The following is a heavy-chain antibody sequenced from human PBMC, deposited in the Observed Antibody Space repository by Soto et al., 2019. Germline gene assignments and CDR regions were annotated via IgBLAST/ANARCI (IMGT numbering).Heavy chain of an antibody. Sequence: EVQLVESGGGLVKPGGSLRLSCAASGFTFSNAWMSWVRQAPGKGLEWVGRIKSKTDGGTTDYAAPVKGRFTISRDDSKNTLYLQMNSLKTEDTAVYYCTTRLWHGDYFSEVDYWGQGTLVTVSS. CDR3: TTRLWHGDYFSEVDY. V-gene: IGHV3-15*01. D-gene: IGHD4-17*01. CDR1: GFTFSNAW. J-gene: IGHJ4*02. CDR2: IKSKTDGGTT.